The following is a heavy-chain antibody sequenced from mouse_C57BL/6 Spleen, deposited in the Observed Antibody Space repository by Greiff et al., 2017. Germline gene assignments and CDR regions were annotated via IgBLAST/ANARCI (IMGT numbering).Heavy chain of an antibody. J-gene: IGHJ2*01. Sequence: QVQLQQPGAELVKPGASVKMSCKASGYTFTSYWITWVKQRPGQGLEWIGDIYPGSGSTNYNEKFKSKATLTVDTSSSTAYMQLSSLTSGDSAVYYCASSANWERNFDYWGQGTTLTVSS. CDR1: GYTFTSYW. D-gene: IGHD4-1*01. CDR3: ASSANWERNFDY. CDR2: IYPGSGST. V-gene: IGHV1-55*01.